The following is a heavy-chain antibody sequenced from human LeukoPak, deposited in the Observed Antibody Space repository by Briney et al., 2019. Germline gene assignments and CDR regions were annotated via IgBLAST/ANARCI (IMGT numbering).Heavy chain of an antibody. V-gene: IGHV3-33*06. J-gene: IGHJ6*03. CDR3: AKGIAAGAMGYMDV. D-gene: IGHD6-25*01. CDR1: GFTFSRNG. Sequence: PGRSLRLSCAASGFTFSRNGMHWVSQAQGKGMEWEGVIWYDGSNKYYADSVRGRFTISRDNYKSTMFLQMNSLRVEDTAVYYCAKGIAAGAMGYMDVWGKGTTVTVSS. CDR2: IWYDGSNK.